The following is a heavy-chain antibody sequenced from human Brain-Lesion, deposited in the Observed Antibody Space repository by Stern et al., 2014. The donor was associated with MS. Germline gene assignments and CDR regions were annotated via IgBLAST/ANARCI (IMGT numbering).Heavy chain of an antibody. V-gene: IGHV4-31*02. CDR2: IHHTGTT. Sequence: QVQLVESGGGLVQPGGSLRLSCAASGFTFDAHYMDWVRQAPGKGLEWIGYIHHTGTTYYKPSLKNRLTISLDSSTNQFSLKLTSVTAADTALYYCATCGHNYGNSFDIWGQGTLVAVSS. CDR1: GFTFDAHY. D-gene: IGHD3-16*01. CDR3: ATCGHNYGNSFDI. J-gene: IGHJ3*02.